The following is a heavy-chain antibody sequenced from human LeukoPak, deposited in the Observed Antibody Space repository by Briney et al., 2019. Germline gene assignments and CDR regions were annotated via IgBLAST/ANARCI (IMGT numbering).Heavy chain of an antibody. J-gene: IGHJ4*02. Sequence: ASVKVSCKASGYTFTSYYMHWVRQAPGQGLERMGIINPSGGSTSYAQKFQGRVTMTRDTSTSTVYMELSSLRSEDTAVYYCASAIAAAGTWLDYWGQGTLVTVSS. CDR2: INPSGGST. CDR3: ASAIAAAGTWLDY. V-gene: IGHV1-46*01. CDR1: GYTFTSYY. D-gene: IGHD6-13*01.